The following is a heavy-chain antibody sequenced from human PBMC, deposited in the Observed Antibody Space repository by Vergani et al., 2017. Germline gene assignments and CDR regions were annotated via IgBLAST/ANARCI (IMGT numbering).Heavy chain of an antibody. J-gene: IGHJ3*02. D-gene: IGHD2-2*02. V-gene: IGHV3-9*01. CDR3: ARGANRVLKPAAIAFDM. CDR1: GGNIDFSA. Sequence: EVHLVESGGGLVQPGRSLRLSCVASGGNIDFSAMHWVRQAPGKGLEWVSGVSWNSDNIQYADSVKGRFTISRDNAKNSLYLQVNSLRAEDTALYYCARGANRVLKPAAIAFDMWGQGTMVTVSS. CDR2: VSWNSDNI.